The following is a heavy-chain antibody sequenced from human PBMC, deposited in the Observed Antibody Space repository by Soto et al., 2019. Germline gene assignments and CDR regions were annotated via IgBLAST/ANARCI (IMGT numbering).Heavy chain of an antibody. CDR2: IYSYGST. D-gene: IGHD6-19*01. Sequence: PGGSLRLSCAASGFTVSSYYMSWVRQAPGKGLEWVSIIYSYGSTYYADSVKGRFTISRDNSKNTLYLQMNSLRAEDTAFYYCARGPEYTSGWYGYWGQGTLVTVSS. J-gene: IGHJ4*02. CDR1: GFTVSSYY. V-gene: IGHV3-66*01. CDR3: ARGPEYTSGWYGY.